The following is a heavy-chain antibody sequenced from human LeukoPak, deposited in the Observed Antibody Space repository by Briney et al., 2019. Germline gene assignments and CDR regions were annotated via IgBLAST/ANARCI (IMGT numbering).Heavy chain of an antibody. D-gene: IGHD3/OR15-3a*01. Sequence: SETLSLTCAVSGYSISSGYYWGWIRQPPGKGLEWIGSIYHSGSTYYNPSLKSRVTISVDTSKNQFSLKLSSVTAADTAVYYCARVSPWTRDYWGQGTLVTVSS. CDR3: ARVSPWTRDY. CDR2: IYHSGST. J-gene: IGHJ4*02. V-gene: IGHV4-38-2*01. CDR1: GYSISSGYY.